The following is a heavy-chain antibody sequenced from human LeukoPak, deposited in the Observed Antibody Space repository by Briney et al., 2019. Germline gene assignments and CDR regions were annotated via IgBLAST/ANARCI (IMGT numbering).Heavy chain of an antibody. CDR2: IYTSGST. CDR3: ARLLGSSSDNWFDP. Sequence: SETLSLTCTVSGGSISSYYWSWIRQPAGKGLEWIGRIYTSGSTNYNPSPKSRVTISVDKSKNQFSLKLSSVTAADTAVYYCARLLGSSSDNWFDPWGQGTLVTVSS. CDR1: GGSISSYY. J-gene: IGHJ5*02. V-gene: IGHV4-4*07. D-gene: IGHD6-13*01.